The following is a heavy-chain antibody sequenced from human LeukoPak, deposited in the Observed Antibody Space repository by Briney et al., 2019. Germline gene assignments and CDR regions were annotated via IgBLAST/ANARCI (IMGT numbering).Heavy chain of an antibody. CDR2: INPNSGGT. CDR3: ATLSTRDGYNTYYYYYYMDV. D-gene: IGHD5-24*01. Sequence: ASVKVSCKASGYTFTSYDINWVRQATGQGLEWMGRINPNSGGTNYAQKFQGRVTMTRDTSISTAYMELSRLRSDDTAVYYCATLSTRDGYNTYYYYYYMDVWGKGTTVTVSS. V-gene: IGHV1-2*06. CDR1: GYTFTSYD. J-gene: IGHJ6*03.